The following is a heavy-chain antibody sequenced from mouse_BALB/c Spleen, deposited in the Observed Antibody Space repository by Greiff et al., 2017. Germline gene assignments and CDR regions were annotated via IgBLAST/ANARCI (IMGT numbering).Heavy chain of an antibody. V-gene: IGHV2-9*02. CDR2: IWAGGST. D-gene: IGHD2-4*01. CDR1: GFSLTSYG. CDR3: ARDNYDYDGWFAY. J-gene: IGHJ3*01. Sequence: VMLVESGPGLVAPSQSLSITCTVSGFSLTSYGVHWVRQPPGKGLEWLGVIWAGGSTNYNSALMSRLSISKDNSKSQVFLKMNSLQTDDTAMYYCARDNYDYDGWFAYWGQGTLVTVSA.